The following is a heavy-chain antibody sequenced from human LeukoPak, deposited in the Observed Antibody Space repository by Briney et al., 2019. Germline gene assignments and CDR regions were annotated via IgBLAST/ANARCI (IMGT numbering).Heavy chain of an antibody. D-gene: IGHD3-16*01. Sequence: GGSLRLSCAASGFSFGSYAMSWVRQAPGKGLEWVSTISGGAENTHYADSVNGRFTISRDNSKKILCLQMNSLRVEDTAVYHCARDVGGPMFDYWGQGILVTVSS. CDR3: ARDVGGPMFDY. V-gene: IGHV3-23*01. CDR2: ISGGAENT. J-gene: IGHJ4*02. CDR1: GFSFGSYA.